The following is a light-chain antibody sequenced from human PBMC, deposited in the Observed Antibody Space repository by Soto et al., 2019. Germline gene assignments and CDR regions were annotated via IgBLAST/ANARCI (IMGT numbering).Light chain of an antibody. CDR1: QGISSW. CDR2: AAS. J-gene: IGKJ1*01. Sequence: DIQMTQSPSSVSASVGDRVTMTCRASQGISSWLVWYQQKAGKAPKLLIYAASKLQSGVPSRFSGSGSGTDFTLTISSLQPEDSATYYCQQENSFPQTFGQGTKVEIK. V-gene: IGKV1-12*01. CDR3: QQENSFPQT.